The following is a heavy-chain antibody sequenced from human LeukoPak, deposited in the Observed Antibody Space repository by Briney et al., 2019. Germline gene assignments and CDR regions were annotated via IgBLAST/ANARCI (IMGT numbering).Heavy chain of an antibody. D-gene: IGHD2-2*01. Sequence: GASVKVSCKASGYTFTSYAMNWVRQAPGQGLEWRGWINTNTGNPTYAQGFTGRFVFSLDTSVSTAYLQISSLKAEDTAVYYCARGDYIVVVPAARRYYYYYMDVWGKGTTVTVSS. V-gene: IGHV7-4-1*02. CDR3: ARGDYIVVVPAARRYYYYYMDV. J-gene: IGHJ6*03. CDR1: GYTFTSYA. CDR2: INTNTGNP.